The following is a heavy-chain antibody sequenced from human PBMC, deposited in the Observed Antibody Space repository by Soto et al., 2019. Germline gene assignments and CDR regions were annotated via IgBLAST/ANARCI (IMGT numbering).Heavy chain of an antibody. D-gene: IGHD2-2*01. CDR2: INPSGGST. CDR1: GYTFTSYY. Sequence: QVQLVQSGAEVKKPGASVKVSCKASGYTFTSYYMHWVRQAPGQGLEWMGIINPSGGSTSYAQKFPGSVTMTRDTSTSTVYMELSSLRSEDTAVYYCARETDCSSTSCLADVDDYWGQGTLVTVSS. CDR3: ARETDCSSTSCLADVDDY. V-gene: IGHV1-46*03. J-gene: IGHJ4*02.